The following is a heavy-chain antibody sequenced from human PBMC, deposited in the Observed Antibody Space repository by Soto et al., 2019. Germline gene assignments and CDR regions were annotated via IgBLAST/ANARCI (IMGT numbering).Heavy chain of an antibody. V-gene: IGHV3-30*19. Sequence: PGGSLRLSCAASGFTFSSYGMHWVRQAPGKGLEWVAVISYDGSNKYYADSVKGRFTISRDNSKNTLYLQMNSLRAEDTAVYYCARGPATVVVVAATTLTNWGQGTLVTVSS. CDR2: ISYDGSNK. CDR1: GFTFSSYG. D-gene: IGHD2-15*01. J-gene: IGHJ4*02. CDR3: ARGPATVVVVAATTLTN.